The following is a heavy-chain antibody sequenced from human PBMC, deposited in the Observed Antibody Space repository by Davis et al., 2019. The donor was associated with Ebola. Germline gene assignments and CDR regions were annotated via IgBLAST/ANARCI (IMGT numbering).Heavy chain of an antibody. CDR3: AKDYGPAVAGIFDY. V-gene: IGHV3-23*01. Sequence: GESLKISCATSGFTFSSYGMNWVRQAPGKGLEWVSCLSTSGATTYYADSLKGRLTLSRDSSKNTLYLEMRSLRGEDTGIYYCAKDYGPAVAGIFDYWGQGTLVTVFS. J-gene: IGHJ4*02. CDR1: GFTFSSYG. D-gene: IGHD6-19*01. CDR2: LSTSGATT.